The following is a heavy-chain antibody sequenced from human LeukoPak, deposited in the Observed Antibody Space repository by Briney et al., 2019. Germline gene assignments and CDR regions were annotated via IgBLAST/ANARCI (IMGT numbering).Heavy chain of an antibody. J-gene: IGHJ4*02. Sequence: GGSLRLSCVASGFTFSKYAVSWVRQAPGKGLEWVSSISDSGGKTYCADSVKGRFTISRDNSKNTFYLQMNSLRADDTAVYYCAKTFGTIDPFEYWGQGTLVTVSS. CDR2: ISDSGGKT. D-gene: IGHD2-2*01. CDR3: AKTFGTIDPFEY. CDR1: GFTFSKYA. V-gene: IGHV3-23*01.